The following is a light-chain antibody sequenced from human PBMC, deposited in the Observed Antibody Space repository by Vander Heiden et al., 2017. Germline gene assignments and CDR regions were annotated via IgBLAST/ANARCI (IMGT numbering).Light chain of an antibody. J-gene: IGKJ1*01. CDR3: QQSYSTLTWT. V-gene: IGKV1-39*01. CDR1: QSISSY. Sequence: IQMTPSPSSLSASVGDRVTITCRASQSISSYLNWYQQKPGKAPKLLIYAASSLQSGVPSRFSGSGSGTDFTLTISSLQPEDFATYYCQQSYSTLTWTFGQGTKVEIK. CDR2: AAS.